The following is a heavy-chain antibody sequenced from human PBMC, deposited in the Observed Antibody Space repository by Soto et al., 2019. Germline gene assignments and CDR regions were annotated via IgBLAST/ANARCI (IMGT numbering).Heavy chain of an antibody. CDR2: FSGTGGYT. V-gene: IGHV3-23*01. CDR3: ARGQRALITYGPFDP. CDR1: GFTLSSYD. J-gene: IGHJ5*02. D-gene: IGHD4-17*01. Sequence: GGSLRLSCAASGFTLSSYDMSWVRQAPGKGLEWVSTFSGTGGYTYYADSVKGRSTISRDASKNTLFLHMNSLRAADTAVYYCARGQRALITYGPFDPWGQGTLVTVSS.